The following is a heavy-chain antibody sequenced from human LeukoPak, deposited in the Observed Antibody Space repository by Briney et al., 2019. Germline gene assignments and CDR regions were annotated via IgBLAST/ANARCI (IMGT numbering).Heavy chain of an antibody. CDR1: GYTFTGYY. V-gene: IGHV1-2*02. Sequence: ASVMGSCKASGYTFTGYYMHWVRQAPGQGLKWMGWINPNSGGTNYAQRFQGRVTMTRDTSISTAYMELSRLRSDDTAVYYCARDSCSSTSCYGLFDYWGQGTLVTVSS. CDR3: ARDSCSSTSCYGLFDY. J-gene: IGHJ4*02. CDR2: INPNSGGT. D-gene: IGHD2-2*01.